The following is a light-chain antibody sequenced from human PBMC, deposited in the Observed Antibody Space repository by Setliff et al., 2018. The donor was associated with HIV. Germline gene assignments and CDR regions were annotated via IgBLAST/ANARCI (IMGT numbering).Light chain of an antibody. Sequence: QSALTQPPSVSGSPGQSVTISCTGTSSDVGRYNRVSWYQQPPGTAPKLMIYEVTNRPSGVPDRFSGSKSGSTASLTISGLQAEDEGDYYCSSHRSSSYGFGTGTKVTVL. J-gene: IGLJ1*01. CDR2: EVT. CDR3: SSHRSSSYG. V-gene: IGLV2-18*02. CDR1: SSDVGRYNR.